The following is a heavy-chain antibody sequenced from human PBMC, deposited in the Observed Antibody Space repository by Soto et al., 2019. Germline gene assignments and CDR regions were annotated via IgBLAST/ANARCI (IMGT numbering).Heavy chain of an antibody. CDR2: IFIGGTT. CDR3: ATQGFYRMGV. Sequence: SETLSLTCTVSGGSISSSTYYWGWMRQPPGKGLEWIASIFIGGTTYYNPSLKSRVTISVDKSKNQFSLKLNSVTAADTAMFYCATQGFYRMGVWGRGTTVTVSS. J-gene: IGHJ6*02. CDR1: GGSISSSTYY. V-gene: IGHV4-39*07.